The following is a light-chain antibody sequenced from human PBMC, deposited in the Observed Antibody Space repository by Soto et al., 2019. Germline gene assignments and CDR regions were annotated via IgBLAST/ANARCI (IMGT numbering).Light chain of an antibody. CDR2: GAS. J-gene: IGKJ1*01. Sequence: EIVLTQSPGTLSLSPGERATLSCRASQSVSSSYFAWYQQKPGQAPRLLIYGASSRATGIPDRFSGSGSGTYFTLTISRLEPEDFAVYYCQQFGSSPRGTFGQGTKVEIK. CDR3: QQFGSSPRGT. CDR1: QSVSSSY. V-gene: IGKV3-20*01.